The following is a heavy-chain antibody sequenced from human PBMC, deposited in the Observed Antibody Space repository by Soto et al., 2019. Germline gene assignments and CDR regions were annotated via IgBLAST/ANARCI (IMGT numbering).Heavy chain of an antibody. CDR2: INHSGST. D-gene: IGHD6-13*01. V-gene: IGHV4-34*01. J-gene: IGHJ6*02. CDR3: ARERGSSSWRYYYYGMDV. Sequence: NPSETLSLTCAVYGGSFSGYYWSWIRQPPGKGLEWIGEINHSGSTNYNPSLKSRVTISVDTSKNQFSLKLSSVTAADTAVYYCARERGSSSWRYYYYGMDVWGQGTTVTVSS. CDR1: GGSFSGYY.